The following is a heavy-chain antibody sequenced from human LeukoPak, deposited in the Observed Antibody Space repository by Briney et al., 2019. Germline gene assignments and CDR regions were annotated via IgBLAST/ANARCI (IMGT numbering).Heavy chain of an antibody. V-gene: IGHV4-61*02. Sequence: PSETLSLTCTVSGGSISSGSYYWSWIRQPAGEGLEWIGRIYPSGDTNYNPSLKSRVTMSIDTSKNQFSLKLRSVTAADTAVYYCARGDQLTSYRFYDAFDFWSRGTMVTVTS. CDR1: GGSISSGSYY. J-gene: IGHJ3*01. D-gene: IGHD2-2*01. CDR2: IYPSGDT. CDR3: ARGDQLTSYRFYDAFDF.